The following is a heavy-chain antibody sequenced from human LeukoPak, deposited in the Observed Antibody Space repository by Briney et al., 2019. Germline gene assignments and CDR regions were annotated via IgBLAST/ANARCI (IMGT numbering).Heavy chain of an antibody. V-gene: IGHV1-2*02. J-gene: IGHJ6*03. Sequence: GASVKLSFKASGYTFTCYYMHWVRHAPGQGIEWKGLTNPNSGGTNYAQKFQGRVTMTRDTSISTAYMELSRLRSDDTAVYYCARSYGDYVYYYYMDVWGKGTTVTVSS. CDR3: ARSYGDYVYYYYMDV. CDR2: TNPNSGGT. CDR1: GYTFTCYY. D-gene: IGHD4-17*01.